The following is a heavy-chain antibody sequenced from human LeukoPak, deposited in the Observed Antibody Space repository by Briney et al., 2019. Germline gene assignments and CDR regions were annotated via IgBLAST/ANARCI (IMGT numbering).Heavy chain of an antibody. Sequence: GGSVRLSCAVTGLTFSSYCMHWVRQAPGKGLVWVSRIDRDGSRINYADSVKGRFTISRDNGKNTLFLQMNSLRAEDAAVYYCVRGNDYGGPHYWGQGTLVTVSS. CDR3: VRGNDYGGPHY. V-gene: IGHV3-74*01. CDR2: IDRDGSRI. D-gene: IGHD4-23*01. CDR1: GLTFSSYC. J-gene: IGHJ4*02.